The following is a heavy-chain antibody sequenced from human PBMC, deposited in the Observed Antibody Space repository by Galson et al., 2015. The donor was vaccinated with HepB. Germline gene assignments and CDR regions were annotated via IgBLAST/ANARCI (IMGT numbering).Heavy chain of an antibody. CDR3: AKDFGDCDSTSCRGIPGDY. CDR2: ISGSGGRT. V-gene: IGHV3-23*01. D-gene: IGHD2-2*01. J-gene: IGHJ4*02. CDR1: GFTFSSYA. Sequence: SLRLSCAASGFTFSSYAMSWVRQAPGKGLEWVSGISGSGGRTYYADSVKGRFTISRDNSKNTLYLQMNSLRAEDTAVYYCAKDFGDCDSTSCRGIPGDYWGQGTLVTVSS.